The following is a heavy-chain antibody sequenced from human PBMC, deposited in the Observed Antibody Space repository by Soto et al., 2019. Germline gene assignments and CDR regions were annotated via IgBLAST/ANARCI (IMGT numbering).Heavy chain of an antibody. J-gene: IGHJ4*02. CDR3: ARGVGSSPPRY. D-gene: IGHD1-26*01. CDR1: GGSISVYY. V-gene: IGHV4-59*01. Sequence: SETLSLTCTISGGSISVYYWSLVRQPPGHELEWIGYIYASGSPYYNPSLRSRVTISADTSKNQISLKLTSPTAADTAVYYCARGVGSSPPRYWGRGTMVTVSS. CDR2: IYASGSP.